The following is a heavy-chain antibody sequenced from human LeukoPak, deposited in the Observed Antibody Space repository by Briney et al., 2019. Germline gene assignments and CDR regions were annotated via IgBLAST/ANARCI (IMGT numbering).Heavy chain of an antibody. CDR2: IYSDNT. CDR3: ARRAGAYSHPYDY. V-gene: IGHV3-53*01. CDR1: GFTVSSNS. D-gene: IGHD4-23*01. Sequence: GGSLRLSCTVSGFTVSSNSMSWVRQAPGKGLEWVSFIYSDNTHYSDSVKGRFTISRDNSKNTLYLQMNSLRDEATAVYSCARRAGAYSHPYDYWGQGTMVTVSS. J-gene: IGHJ4*02.